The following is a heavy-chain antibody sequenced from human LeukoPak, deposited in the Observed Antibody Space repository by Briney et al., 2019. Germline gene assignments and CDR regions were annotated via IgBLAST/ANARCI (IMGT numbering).Heavy chain of an antibody. Sequence: ASVKVSRKASGYTLTSYGISWVRQAPGQGLEWMGWVNPNSGGTNYAQKFQGRVTMTRDTSISTAYMELSRLRSDDTAVYYCARGRGSGWPLGYWGQGTLVTVSS. V-gene: IGHV1-2*02. D-gene: IGHD6-19*01. CDR1: GYTLTSYG. CDR3: ARGRGSGWPLGY. J-gene: IGHJ4*02. CDR2: VNPNSGGT.